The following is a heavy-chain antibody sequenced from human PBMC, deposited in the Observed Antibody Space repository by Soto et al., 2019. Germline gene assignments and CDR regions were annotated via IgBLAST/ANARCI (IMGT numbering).Heavy chain of an antibody. Sequence: GGSLRLSCAASGFTFSSYAMIWVRRAPGKGLEWVSGVGGSGEYTYYADSVKGRFTISRDNSKNTVYLQISSLRAEDTAVYYCAKVLTGYYNYFEYWGQGTLVTVSS. CDR1: GFTFSSYA. V-gene: IGHV3-23*01. CDR3: AKVLTGYYNYFEY. J-gene: IGHJ4*02. D-gene: IGHD3-9*01. CDR2: VGGSGEYT.